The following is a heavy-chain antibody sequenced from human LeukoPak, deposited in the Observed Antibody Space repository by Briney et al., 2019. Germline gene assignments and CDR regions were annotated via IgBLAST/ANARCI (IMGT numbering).Heavy chain of an antibody. CDR1: GYRFTTHW. V-gene: IGHV5-51*01. CDR2: IYPGDSDT. D-gene: IGHD2-15*01. CDR3: AALVGRSGWAYFDY. J-gene: IGHJ4*02. Sequence: GESLKISFKASGYRFTTHWIGWVRPMPGKGLEWMGIIYPGDSDTRYSPSFHGQVTMSADKSITTAHLQWSSLKASDSAMYYCAALVGRSGWAYFDYWGQGTLVTVFS.